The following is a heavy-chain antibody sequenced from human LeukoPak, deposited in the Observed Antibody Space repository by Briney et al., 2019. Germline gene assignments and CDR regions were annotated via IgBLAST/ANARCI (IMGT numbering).Heavy chain of an antibody. CDR1: GFTFSNSG. J-gene: IGHJ4*02. CDR3: AKIGGYFDY. V-gene: IGHV3-23*01. CDR2: ITGSGDNT. D-gene: IGHD3-10*01. Sequence: GGSLRLYCAASGFTFSNSGMSWVRQAPGKGLEWVSAITGSGDNTYYADSVKGRFTISRDNSKNTLYLQMSSLRAEDTAVYYCAKIGGYFDYWGQGTLVTVSS.